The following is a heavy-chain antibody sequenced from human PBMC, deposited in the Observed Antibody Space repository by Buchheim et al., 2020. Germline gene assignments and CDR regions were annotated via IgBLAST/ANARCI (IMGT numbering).Heavy chain of an antibody. J-gene: IGHJ4*02. CDR2: ISYDGSNK. CDR3: AKSDLLVGATTGRGDY. Sequence: QVQLVESGGGVVQPGRSLRLSCAASGFTFSSYGMHWVRQAPGKGLEWVAVISYDGSNKYYADSVKGRFTISRDNSKNTLYLQMNSLRAEDTAVYYCAKSDLLVGATTGRGDYWGQGTL. D-gene: IGHD1-26*01. CDR1: GFTFSSYG. V-gene: IGHV3-30*18.